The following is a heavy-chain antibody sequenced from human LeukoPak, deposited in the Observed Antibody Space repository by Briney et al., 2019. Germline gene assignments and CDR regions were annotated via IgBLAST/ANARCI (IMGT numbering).Heavy chain of an antibody. D-gene: IGHD4-17*01. CDR2: ISSSSSYI. V-gene: IGHV3-21*01. CDR3: ASQRDGDYVE. J-gene: IGHJ4*02. CDR1: GFTFSSYR. Sequence: PGGSLRLSCAASGFTFSSYRMNWVRQAPGKGLEWVSSISSSSSYIYYGDSVKGRFSISRDNAENSLYLQMNTLRVEDTAVYYCASQRDGDYVEWGQGTLVTVSP.